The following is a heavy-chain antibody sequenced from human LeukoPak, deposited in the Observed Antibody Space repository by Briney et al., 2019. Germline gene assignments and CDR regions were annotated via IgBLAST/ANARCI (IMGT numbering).Heavy chain of an antibody. D-gene: IGHD2-2*01. J-gene: IGHJ5*01. CDR1: GFIFSSYA. CDR3: AKEAADIVVVPAAMMDS. V-gene: IGHV3-23*01. CDR2: ISGSGGTT. Sequence: GSLRLSCAASGFIFSSYAMSWVRQAPGKGLEWVSAISGSGGTTYYANSVKGRFTISRDNSKNTLYLQTNSLRAEDTAVYYCAKEAADIVVVPAAMMDSWGQGTLVTVSS.